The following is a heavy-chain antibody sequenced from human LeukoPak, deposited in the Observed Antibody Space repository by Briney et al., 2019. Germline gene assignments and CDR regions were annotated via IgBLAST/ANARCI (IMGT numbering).Heavy chain of an antibody. CDR2: INPNSGDT. J-gene: IGHJ4*02. V-gene: IGHV1-2*06. D-gene: IGHD3/OR15-3a*01. Sequence: ASVKVSCKASGYIFSGYYMHWVRQATGQGLEWMGRINPNSGDTHFSQKFQGRVTMTRDTSISTAYMELRRLRSDDTALYYCASGRVTADYWGQGTLVTVSS. CDR1: GYIFSGYY. CDR3: ASGRVTADY.